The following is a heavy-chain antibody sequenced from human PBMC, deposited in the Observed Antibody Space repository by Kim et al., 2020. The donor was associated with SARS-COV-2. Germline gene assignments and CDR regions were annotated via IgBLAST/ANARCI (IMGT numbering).Heavy chain of an antibody. V-gene: IGHV3-43*01. Sequence: GGSLRLSCAASGFTFDDYTMHWVRQAPGKGLEWVSLISWDGGSKYYADSVKGRFTISRDNSKNSLYLQMNSLRTEDTALYYCAKSGGYPGRFDPWGQGTLVTVSS. CDR2: ISWDGGSK. CDR3: AKSGGYPGRFDP. D-gene: IGHD2-15*01. CDR1: GFTFDDYT. J-gene: IGHJ5*02.